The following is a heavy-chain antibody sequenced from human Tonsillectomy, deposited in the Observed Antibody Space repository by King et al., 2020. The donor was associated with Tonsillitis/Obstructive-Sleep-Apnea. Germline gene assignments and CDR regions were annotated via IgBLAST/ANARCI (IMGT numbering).Heavy chain of an antibody. CDR3: AKDIIDSSGYYVRD. V-gene: IGHV3-43*02. D-gene: IGHD3-22*01. CDR1: GFTFDDYA. Sequence: VQLVKSGGGVVQPGGSLRLSCAASGFTFDDYAMHWVRQAQGRGLVWVSLFIGVGGSTDYADSVKGRFTISRDNSKNSLYLQMNSLRTEDTALYYCAKDIIDSSGYYVRDWGQGTLVTVSS. CDR2: FIGVGGST. J-gene: IGHJ4*02.